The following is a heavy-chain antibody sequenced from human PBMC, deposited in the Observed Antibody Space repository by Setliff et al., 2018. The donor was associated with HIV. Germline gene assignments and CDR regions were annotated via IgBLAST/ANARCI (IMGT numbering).Heavy chain of an antibody. CDR2: IYYGGNT. D-gene: IGHD3-9*01. J-gene: IGHJ4*02. CDR3: AKTIGRYFDIFDN. Sequence: PSETLSLTCTVSGGSISSTSYYWGWIRQPPGTGLEWIGSIYYGGNTYSNPSLRSRLSISLDTPKNQFSLKLNSVTAADTAVYYCAKTIGRYFDIFDNWGQGTLVTVSS. V-gene: IGHV4-39*01. CDR1: GGSISSTSYY.